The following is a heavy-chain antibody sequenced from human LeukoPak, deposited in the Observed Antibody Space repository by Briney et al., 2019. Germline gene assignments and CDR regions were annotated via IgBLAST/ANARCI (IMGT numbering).Heavy chain of an antibody. J-gene: IGHJ3*01. CDR3: ARNMGDWGRAFDF. D-gene: IGHD7-27*01. V-gene: IGHV3-53*01. CDR2: IYSGGST. CDR1: GLTVSRNY. Sequence: PGGSLRLSCAASGLTVSRNYMSWVRQAPGQGLEWVSIIYSGGSTIYGDSVKGRFTISRDNSRNTPFLHMNSLRAEDTAVYYCARNMGDWGRAFDFWGQGTMVTVSP.